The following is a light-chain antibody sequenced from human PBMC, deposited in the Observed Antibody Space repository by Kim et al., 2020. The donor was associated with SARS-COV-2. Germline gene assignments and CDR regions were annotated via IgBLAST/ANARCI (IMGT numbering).Light chain of an antibody. Sequence: SLSASVGDRVTIACRASQSISSYLNWYQQKPGKAPKLLIYAASSLQSGVPSRFSGSGSGTDFTLTISSLQPEDFATYYCQQSYSTPFGPGTKLEIK. J-gene: IGKJ3*01. CDR3: QQSYSTP. CDR1: QSISSY. V-gene: IGKV1-39*01. CDR2: AAS.